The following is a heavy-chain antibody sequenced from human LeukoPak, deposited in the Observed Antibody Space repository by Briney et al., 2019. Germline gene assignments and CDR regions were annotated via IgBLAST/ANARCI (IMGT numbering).Heavy chain of an antibody. V-gene: IGHV3-30*04. Sequence: PGRSLRLSCAASGFTFSSYVMHWVRQAPGKGLEWVAIISYDGSNEYYADSVRGRFTISRDNAKSSLYLQMNSLSVQDTGVYYCARNSYGSGSHDHWGQGTLVTVSS. CDR2: ISYDGSNE. J-gene: IGHJ5*02. D-gene: IGHD3-10*01. CDR1: GFTFSSYV. CDR3: ARNSYGSGSHDH.